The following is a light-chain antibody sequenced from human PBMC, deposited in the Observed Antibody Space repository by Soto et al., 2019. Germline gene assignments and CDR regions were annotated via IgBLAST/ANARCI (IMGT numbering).Light chain of an antibody. Sequence: DIQMKQSPSSLSASIGDRVTITCRASQSISSYLNWYQQKPGNAPKLLLYAASSLQSGVPSRFSGSGSGTDFTLTISSLQPEDFATYYCQQSYSTPRTFGQGTRLEIK. V-gene: IGKV1-39*01. CDR2: AAS. J-gene: IGKJ5*01. CDR1: QSISSY. CDR3: QQSYSTPRT.